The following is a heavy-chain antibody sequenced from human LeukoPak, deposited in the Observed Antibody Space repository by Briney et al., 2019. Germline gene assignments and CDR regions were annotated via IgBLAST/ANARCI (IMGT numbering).Heavy chain of an antibody. CDR3: ARDLGLGYCSSTSCYLDHAFDI. Sequence: GGSLRLSCAASGFTFSSYWMHWVRQAPGKGLVWVSRINTDGSSTSYADSVKGRFTISRDNAKNTLYLQMNSLRAEDTAVYYCARDLGLGYCSSTSCYLDHAFDIWGQGTMVTVSS. CDR2: INTDGSST. V-gene: IGHV3-74*01. J-gene: IGHJ3*02. D-gene: IGHD2-2*01. CDR1: GFTFSSYW.